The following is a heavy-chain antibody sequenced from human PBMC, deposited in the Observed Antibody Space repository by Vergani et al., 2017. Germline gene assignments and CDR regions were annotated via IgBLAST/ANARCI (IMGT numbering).Heavy chain of an antibody. D-gene: IGHD6-19*01. CDR2: IYYSGST. CDR1: GASIRSRNYY. Sequence: QLQLQESGPGLVKPSATLSLTCSVSGASIRSRNYYWGWIRQPPGKGLEWIASIYYSGSTYYNPSLKSRVTISVDTSKNQFSLKLVSVTAADTAVYFCARHSTVEWLVKLGWIAPWGQGILVTVSS. J-gene: IGHJ5*02. V-gene: IGHV4-39*01. CDR3: ARHSTVEWLVKLGWIAP.